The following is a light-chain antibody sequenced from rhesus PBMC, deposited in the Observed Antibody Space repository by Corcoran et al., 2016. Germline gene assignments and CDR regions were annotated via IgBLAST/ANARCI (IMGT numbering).Light chain of an antibody. Sequence: DLQMTQSTSSLSASVGDRVTITCRESENVNNYIHWYPQKPEKAPKLLVYKAFTLKSGVPSRSSGSVSGTDFTLTISSLQPEDFATYYCQHSYGTPLTFGGGTKVELK. CDR2: KAF. CDR3: QHSYGTPLT. CDR1: ENVNNY. J-gene: IGKJ4*01. V-gene: IGKV1-74*01.